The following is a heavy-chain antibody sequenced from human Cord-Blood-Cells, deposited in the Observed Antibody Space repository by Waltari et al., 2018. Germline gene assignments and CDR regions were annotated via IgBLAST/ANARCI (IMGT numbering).Heavy chain of an antibody. CDR2: INAGNGNT. CDR1: GYTFTSYA. V-gene: IGHV1-3*01. CDR3: ARALEYSSSYFDY. D-gene: IGHD6-6*01. Sequence: QVQLVQSGAEVKKPGASVKVSCKASGYTFTSYAMHWVRQAPGQRLEWMGWINAGNGNTKYSQKFQGKVTITRDTSASTAYMELRSLRSEDTAVYYCARALEYSSSYFDYWGQGTLVTVSS. J-gene: IGHJ4*02.